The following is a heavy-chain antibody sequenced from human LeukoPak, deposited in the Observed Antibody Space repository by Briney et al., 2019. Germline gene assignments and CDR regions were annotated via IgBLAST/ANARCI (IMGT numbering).Heavy chain of an antibody. CDR2: IYSGGST. V-gene: IGHV3-66*02. CDR1: GFTVSSNY. J-gene: IGHJ4*02. D-gene: IGHD5-12*01. CDR3: ASRGYEPFLDY. Sequence: GGSLRLSCAASGFTVSSNYMSWVRQAPGKGLERVSVIYSGGSTYYADSVKGRFTISRDNSKNTLYLQMNSLRAEDTAVYYCASRGYEPFLDYWGQGTLVTVSS.